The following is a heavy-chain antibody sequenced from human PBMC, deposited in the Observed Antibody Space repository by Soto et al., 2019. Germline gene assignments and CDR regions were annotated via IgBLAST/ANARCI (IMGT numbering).Heavy chain of an antibody. CDR2: ISSSSSYI. V-gene: IGHV3-21*01. J-gene: IGHJ4*02. D-gene: IGHD2-15*01. Sequence: PGGSLRLSCAASGFTFSSYSMNWVRQAPGKGLEWVSSISSSSSYIYYADSVKGRFTISRDNAKNSLYLQMNSLRAEDTAVYYCARVGYCSGGSCCDYWGQGTLVTVSS. CDR3: ARVGYCSGGSCCDY. CDR1: GFTFSSYS.